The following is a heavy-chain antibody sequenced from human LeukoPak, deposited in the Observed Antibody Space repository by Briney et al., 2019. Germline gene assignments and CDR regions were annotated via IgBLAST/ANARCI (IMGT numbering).Heavy chain of an antibody. CDR2: ISWNSGSI. J-gene: IGHJ3*02. CDR3: AKDGSYYGDDAFDI. V-gene: IGHV3-9*03. Sequence: GRSLRLSCAASGFTFDDYAMHWVRQAPGKGLEWVSGISWNSGSIGYADSAKGRFTISRDNAKNSLYLQMNSLRAEDMALYYCAKDGSYYGDDAFDIWGQGTMVTVSS. CDR1: GFTFDDYA. D-gene: IGHD1-26*01.